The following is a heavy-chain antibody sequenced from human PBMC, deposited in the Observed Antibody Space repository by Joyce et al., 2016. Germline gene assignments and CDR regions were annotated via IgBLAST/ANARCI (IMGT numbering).Heavy chain of an antibody. CDR1: GGSIVTDY. J-gene: IGHJ5*02. Sequence: QVQLQESGPGLVKPSETLSLTCTVSGGSIVTDYWGWMRQPAGEGLEWIWRIYPRGTTSYNPSFKTRVTMTLDTSKNQFSLNLTSVTTADTAMYFCARDQIIPRRGHDVRPTWFDPWGRGTLVTVSS. V-gene: IGHV4-4*07. D-gene: IGHD2-21*01. CDR3: ARDQIIPRRGHDVRPTWFDP. CDR2: IYPRGTT.